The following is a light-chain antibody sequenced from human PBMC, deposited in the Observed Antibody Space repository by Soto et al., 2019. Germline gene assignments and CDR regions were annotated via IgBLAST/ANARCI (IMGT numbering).Light chain of an antibody. V-gene: IGKV1-33*01. CDR1: QDISNY. J-gene: IGKJ3*01. CDR3: QHSGT. Sequence: DIQMTQSPSSLSASVGDRVTITCQASQDISNYLNWYQQKPGKAPKLLIYDASNLETGVPSRFSGSGSGTDFTFTISSLQPEDIATYYGQHSGTFGPGTKVDIK. CDR2: DAS.